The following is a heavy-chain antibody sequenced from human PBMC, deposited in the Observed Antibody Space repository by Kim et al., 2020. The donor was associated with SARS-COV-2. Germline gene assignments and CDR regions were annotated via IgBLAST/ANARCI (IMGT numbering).Heavy chain of an antibody. Sequence: GGSLRLSCVGSGFRFNDYGMQWVRQAPGKGLEWVAVISFEGTTKHYVDSVKGRFTISRDNSENTMYLEMSSLRPEDTAVYYCARDGTLIAARLVGAFDIWGQGTIVTVSS. D-gene: IGHD6-6*01. CDR1: GFRFNDYG. CDR2: ISFEGTTK. CDR3: ARDGTLIAARLVGAFDI. J-gene: IGHJ3*02. V-gene: IGHV3-30*03.